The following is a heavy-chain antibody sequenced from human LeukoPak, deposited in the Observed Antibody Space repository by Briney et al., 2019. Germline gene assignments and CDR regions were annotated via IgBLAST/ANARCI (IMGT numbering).Heavy chain of an antibody. J-gene: IGHJ4*02. Sequence: GGSLRLSCAASGFTFSSYAMHWVRQAPGKGLERVAVISYDGSNKYYADSVKGRFTISRDNSKNTLYLQMNSLRAEDTAVYYCARGDSSGSFDYWGQGTLVTVSS. V-gene: IGHV3-30-3*01. CDR3: ARGDSSGSFDY. CDR2: ISYDGSNK. D-gene: IGHD3-22*01. CDR1: GFTFSSYA.